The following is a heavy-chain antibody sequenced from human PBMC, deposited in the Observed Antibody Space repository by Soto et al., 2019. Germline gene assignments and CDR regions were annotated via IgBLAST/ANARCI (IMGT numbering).Heavy chain of an antibody. CDR1: GFIFKMYW. Sequence: GGSLRLSCAASGFIFKMYWMHWVRQSPGKGLVWISSISSTTNYIYYGDSMKGRFTISRDNAKNSLYLEMNSLRAEDTAVYYCARESEDLTSNFDYWGQGTLVTAPQ. J-gene: IGHJ4*02. V-gene: IGHV3-21*06. CDR3: ARESEDLTSNFDY. CDR2: ISSTTNYI.